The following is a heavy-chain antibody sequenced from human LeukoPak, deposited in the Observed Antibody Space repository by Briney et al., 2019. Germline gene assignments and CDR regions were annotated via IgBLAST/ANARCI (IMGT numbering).Heavy chain of an antibody. D-gene: IGHD2-15*01. Sequence: SETLSLTCTVSGGSISSSSYYWSWIRQPPGKGLEWIGEINHSGSTNYNPSLKSRVTISVDTSKNQFSLKPSSVTAADTAVYYCARSGGSMGDYWGQGTLVTVSS. CDR2: INHSGST. J-gene: IGHJ4*02. V-gene: IGHV4-39*07. CDR3: ARSGGSMGDY. CDR1: GGSISSSSYY.